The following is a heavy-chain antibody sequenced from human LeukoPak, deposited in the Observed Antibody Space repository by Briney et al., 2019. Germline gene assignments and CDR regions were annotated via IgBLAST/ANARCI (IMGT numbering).Heavy chain of an antibody. CDR3: ARGEATTFGLWGNAFDI. D-gene: IGHD3-3*01. J-gene: IGHJ3*02. CDR2: IKQDGSEK. Sequence: GGSLRLSCAASGFTSNDYWMTWLRQAPGKGLEWVANIKQDGSEKYYVDSVKGRFTISRDNAKNSLYLQMNSLRAEDTAVYYCARGEATTFGLWGNAFDIWGQGTMVTVSS. CDR1: GFTSNDYW. V-gene: IGHV3-7*01.